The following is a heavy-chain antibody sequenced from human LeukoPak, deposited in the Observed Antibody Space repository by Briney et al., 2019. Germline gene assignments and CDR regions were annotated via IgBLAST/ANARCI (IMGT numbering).Heavy chain of an antibody. CDR2: IIPIFGTA. CDR3: ARSNVDTAMVFGIDY. D-gene: IGHD5-18*01. J-gene: IGHJ4*02. V-gene: IGHV1-69*13. CDR1: GGTFSSYA. Sequence: SVKDSCKASGGTFSSYAISWVRQAPGQGLEWMGGIIPIFGTANYAQKFQGRVTITADESTSTAYMELSSLRSEDTAVYYCARSNVDTAMVFGIDYWGQGTLVTVSS.